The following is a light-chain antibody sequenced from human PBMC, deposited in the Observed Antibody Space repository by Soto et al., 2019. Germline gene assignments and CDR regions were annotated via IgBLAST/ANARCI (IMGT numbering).Light chain of an antibody. CDR2: GAS. CDR3: QQYVMPPFT. CDR1: QSVSSSY. Sequence: EIVLTQSPGTLSLSPGERATLSCRASQSVSSSYLAWYQQKPGQAPRLLIYGASSRATGIPDRFSGSGSGTDFTLTISRLEPEDFAVYYCQQYVMPPFTFGRGTRLEIK. J-gene: IGKJ5*01. V-gene: IGKV3-20*01.